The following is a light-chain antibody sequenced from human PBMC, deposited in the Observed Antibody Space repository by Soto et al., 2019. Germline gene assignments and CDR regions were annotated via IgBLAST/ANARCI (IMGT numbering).Light chain of an antibody. Sequence: QSVLTQPPSASGTPGQRVTISCSGSSSNIGSYYVYWYQQHPGTAPKLLIYRNNQRPSGVPDRFSGSKSGTSASLAISGLRSEDEADYYCAAWDDSLSGLYVFGTGTKVTVL. J-gene: IGLJ1*01. CDR2: RNN. V-gene: IGLV1-47*01. CDR1: SSNIGSYY. CDR3: AAWDDSLSGLYV.